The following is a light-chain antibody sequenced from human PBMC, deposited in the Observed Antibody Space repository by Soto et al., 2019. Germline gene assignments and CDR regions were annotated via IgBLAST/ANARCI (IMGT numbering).Light chain of an antibody. J-gene: IGKJ1*01. CDR3: QESNYWPQP. V-gene: IGKV1-12*01. CDR2: AAS. CDR1: QDIGRR. Sequence: DCQMNQSPSAVSANIGDRVTITCRASQDIGRRLAWFQQKPGKAPKYLIQAASSLQGGVPSTFSGSGSGTDFTLTISSFQSEDFAHYHCQESNYWPQPFAEGTKVDIK.